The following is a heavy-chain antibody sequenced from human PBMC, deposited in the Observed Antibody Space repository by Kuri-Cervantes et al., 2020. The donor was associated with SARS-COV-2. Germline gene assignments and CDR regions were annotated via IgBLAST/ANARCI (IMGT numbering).Heavy chain of an antibody. V-gene: IGHV3-23*01. CDR1: GFSFKTYA. Sequence: GGSLRLSCEASGFSFKTYAMSWVRQGPGKGLEWVSGINDDGDRTYHADSVKGRFTISRDNSKNTLYLQMNSLRAEDTAVYYCAGLDEYSSGWHNDYWGQGTLVTVSS. CDR3: AGLDEYSSGWHNDY. D-gene: IGHD6-19*01. J-gene: IGHJ4*02. CDR2: INDDGDRT.